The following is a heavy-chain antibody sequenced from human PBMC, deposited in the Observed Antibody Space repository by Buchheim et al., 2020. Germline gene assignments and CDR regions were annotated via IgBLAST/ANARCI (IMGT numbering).Heavy chain of an antibody. CDR2: IHYGGST. Sequence: QLQLQESGPGLVKPSETLSLTCIVSGGSISSGNYYGGWIRQPPGKGLEWIGNIHYGGSTYYNPSLKSRVTISIDTSKNPFSLRLSSVTAADTAVYYCARRRGGSSNIDFWGQGTL. J-gene: IGHJ4*02. CDR3: ARRRGGSSNIDF. CDR1: GGSISSGNYY. D-gene: IGHD2-15*01. V-gene: IGHV4-39*01.